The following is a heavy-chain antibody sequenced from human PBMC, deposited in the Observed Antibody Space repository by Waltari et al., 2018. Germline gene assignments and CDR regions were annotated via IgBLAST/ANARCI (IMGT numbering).Heavy chain of an antibody. V-gene: IGHV3-48*04. Sequence: EVQLVESGGGLVQPGGSLRLSCAASGFTFSSYSMNWVRQAPGKGLEWVSYISSSSSTIYYADSVMGRFTISRDNAKNSLYLQMNSLRAEDTAVYYCARVGLGSSWYLRYWGQGTLVTVSS. CDR2: ISSSSSTI. J-gene: IGHJ4*02. CDR3: ARVGLGSSWYLRY. CDR1: GFTFSSYS. D-gene: IGHD6-13*01.